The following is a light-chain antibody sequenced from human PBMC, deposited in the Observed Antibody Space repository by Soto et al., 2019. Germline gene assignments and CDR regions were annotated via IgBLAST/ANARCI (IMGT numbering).Light chain of an antibody. CDR3: QQYGSSPRT. CDR2: GAS. CDR1: QTVSSSK. J-gene: IGKJ1*01. V-gene: IGKV3-20*01. Sequence: EIVLTQSPGTLSLSPGERATLSCRASQTVSSSKLGWYQQKPGQAPKVLIYGASSRATGIPDRFSGSGSGTEFTLTISRLEPEDFAVYYCQQYGSSPRTFGQGTKVEIK.